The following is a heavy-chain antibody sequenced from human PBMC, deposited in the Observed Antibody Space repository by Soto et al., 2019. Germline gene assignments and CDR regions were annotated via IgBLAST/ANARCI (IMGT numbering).Heavy chain of an antibody. J-gene: IGHJ4*02. Sequence: EVQLVESGGCLVQPGGSLRLSCAASGFTFSSYYMHWVRQAPGKGLVWISRIKTDGSFSSYADSVKGRFTISRDNARNTLFLQMNSLSDDDTAVYYCARGFYGDPPALDYWGQGTLVSVSS. V-gene: IGHV3-74*01. CDR1: GFTFSSYY. CDR3: ARGFYGDPPALDY. D-gene: IGHD4-17*01. CDR2: IKTDGSFS.